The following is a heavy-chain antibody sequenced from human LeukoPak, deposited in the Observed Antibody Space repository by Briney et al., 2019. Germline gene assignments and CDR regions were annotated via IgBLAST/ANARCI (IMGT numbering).Heavy chain of an antibody. V-gene: IGHV4-39*07. D-gene: IGHD3-22*01. J-gene: IGHJ4*02. CDR1: GGSISSSSYY. CDR2: IYYSGST. CDR3: ARGSGYYYGTFDY. Sequence: SETLSLTCTVSGGSISSSSYYWGWIRQPPGKGLEWIGSIYYSGSTYYNPSLKSRVTISVDTSKNQFSLKLSSVTAADTAVYYCARGSGYYYGTFDYWGQGTLVTVSS.